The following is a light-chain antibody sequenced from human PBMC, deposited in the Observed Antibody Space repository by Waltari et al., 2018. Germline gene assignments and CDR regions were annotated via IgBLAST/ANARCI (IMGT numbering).Light chain of an antibody. J-gene: IGLJ1*01. CDR3: TSYAGSKNV. CDR2: EVT. Sequence: QSALTQPPSASGSPGQSVTISCTGTSSDVGAYNYVSWYQQHPGKGPKLMIYEVTKRPPGVPDRFSGSKSGNTASLTVSGRQAEDEADYYCTSYAGSKNVFGTGTKVTVL. CDR1: SSDVGAYNY. V-gene: IGLV2-8*01.